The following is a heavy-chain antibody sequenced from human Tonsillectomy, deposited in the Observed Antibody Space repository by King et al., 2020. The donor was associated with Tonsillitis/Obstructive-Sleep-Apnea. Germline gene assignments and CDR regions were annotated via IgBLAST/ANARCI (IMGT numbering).Heavy chain of an antibody. CDR1: GFTFSDYY. Sequence: HVQLVESGGGLVKPGGSLRLSCAASGFTFSDYYMTWIRQAPGKGLEWLSYISSSGSTIYYADSVKGRFTIFRDNAKNSLYLQMNSLRAEDTDVYFCAKAVEPDTFDIWGQGTMVTVSS. V-gene: IGHV3-11*01. CDR3: AKAVEPDTFDI. D-gene: IGHD1-26*01. CDR2: ISSSGSTI. J-gene: IGHJ3*02.